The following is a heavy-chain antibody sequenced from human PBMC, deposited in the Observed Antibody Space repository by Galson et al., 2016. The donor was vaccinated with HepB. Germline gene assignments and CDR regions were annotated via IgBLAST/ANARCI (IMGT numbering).Heavy chain of an antibody. D-gene: IGHD1-26*01. CDR1: GLTVGGNY. CDR3: ARFGGATGGDWFDP. Sequence: SLRLSCAASGLTVGGNYMSWVRQAPGKGLERVSSIFSGGGTYYADSVKGRVTISRDNSKNTVYLEMDNLRPGDTAVYYCARFGGATGGDWFDPWGQGTLVTVSS. J-gene: IGHJ5*02. CDR2: IFSGGGT. V-gene: IGHV3-53*01.